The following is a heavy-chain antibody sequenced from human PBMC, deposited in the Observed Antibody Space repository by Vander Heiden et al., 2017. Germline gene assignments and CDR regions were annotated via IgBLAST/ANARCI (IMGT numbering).Heavy chain of an antibody. CDR2: IHHSGTT. J-gene: IGHJ4*02. CDR1: GDSISTSSYYY. CDR3: ARRQMVVAAYDY. D-gene: IGHD2-15*01. Sequence: QLQLQESGPGLAKPSATLSLTCNVSGDSISTSSYYYWGWIRQPPGKGLEWIGSIHHSGTTYYNPSLKSRVSISVDTSKNHFSMNLASVTAADTAVYFCARRQMVVAAYDYWGLGTLVAVSS. V-gene: IGHV4-39*01.